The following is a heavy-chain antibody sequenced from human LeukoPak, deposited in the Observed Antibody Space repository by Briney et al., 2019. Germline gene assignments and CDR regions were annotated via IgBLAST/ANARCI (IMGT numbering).Heavy chain of an antibody. D-gene: IGHD2-21*02. CDR1: GYTFTGYY. CDR2: INPNSGGT. J-gene: IGHJ3*02. V-gene: IGHV1-2*02. Sequence: ASVKVSCKASGYTFTGYYMHWVRQAPGQGLEWMGWINPNSGGTNYAQKFQGRVTMTRDTSISTAYMELSRLRSDDTAVYYCARVVTAYDDAFDIWGQGTMVTVSS. CDR3: ARVVTAYDDAFDI.